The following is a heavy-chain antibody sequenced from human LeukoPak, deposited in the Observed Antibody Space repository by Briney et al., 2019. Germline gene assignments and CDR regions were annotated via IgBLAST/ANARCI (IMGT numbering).Heavy chain of an antibody. D-gene: IGHD4-17*01. CDR3: ARKAGGPTVTTSIWFDP. CDR2: INPNSGGT. J-gene: IGHJ5*02. CDR1: GYTFTGYY. V-gene: IGHV1-2*02. Sequence: ASVKVSCKASGYTFTGYYMHWVRQAPGQGLEWMGWINPNSGGTNYAQKFQGGVTMTRDTSISTAYMELSRLRSDDTAVYYCARKAGGPTVTTSIWFDPWGQGTLVTVSS.